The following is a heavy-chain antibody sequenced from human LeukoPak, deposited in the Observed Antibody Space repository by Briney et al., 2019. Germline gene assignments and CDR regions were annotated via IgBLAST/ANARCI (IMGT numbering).Heavy chain of an antibody. D-gene: IGHD3-22*01. V-gene: IGHV4-34*01. J-gene: IGHJ4*02. Sequence: SETLSLTCAVYGGSFSGYYWSWIRQPPGKGLEWIGEINHSGSTNYNPSLKSRVTISVDTSKNQFSLKLSSVTAADTAVYYCARGSHDSSGYPLDYWGQGTLVTVSS. CDR3: ARGSHDSSGYPLDY. CDR1: GGSFSGYY. CDR2: INHSGST.